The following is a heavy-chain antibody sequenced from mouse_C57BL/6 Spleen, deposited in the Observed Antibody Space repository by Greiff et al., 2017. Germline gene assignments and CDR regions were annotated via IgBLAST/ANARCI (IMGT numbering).Heavy chain of an antibody. CDR1: GYTFNGYW. Sequence: VQLQQSGAELMKPGASVKLSCKATGYTFNGYWIEWVKQRPGHGLEWIGEILPGSGSTNYNEKFKGKATFTADTSSNTAFMQLSSLTTEDSAIHYCARGEGDYYGSSPPFAYWGQGTLVTVSA. CDR2: ILPGSGST. J-gene: IGHJ3*01. CDR3: ARGEGDYYGSSPPFAY. V-gene: IGHV1-9*01. D-gene: IGHD1-1*01.